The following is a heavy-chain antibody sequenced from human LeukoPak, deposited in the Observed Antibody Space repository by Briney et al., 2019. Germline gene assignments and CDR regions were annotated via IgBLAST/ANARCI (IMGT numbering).Heavy chain of an antibody. J-gene: IGHJ4*02. CDR3: ARALKDPYPFDY. Sequence: SETLSLTCTVSGYSISSGYYWGWIRQPPGKGLEWIGNIYHSGSTYYNPSLKSRVTISVDTSKNQFSLKLSSVTAADMAVYYCARALKDPYPFDYWGQGTLVTVSS. D-gene: IGHD2-2*01. CDR2: IYHSGST. V-gene: IGHV4-38-2*02. CDR1: GYSISSGYY.